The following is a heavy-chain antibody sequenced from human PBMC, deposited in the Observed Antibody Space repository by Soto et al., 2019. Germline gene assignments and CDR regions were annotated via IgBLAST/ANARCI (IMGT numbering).Heavy chain of an antibody. V-gene: IGHV4-59*01. Sequence: SETLSLTCTVSGGSSSGYYWSWIRQPPGKGLEWIGYMYNTGSTVYNPSFKSRVTISVDTSKNQFSLKLNSVTAADTAVYYCARDLWGYCGTDCYPLDVWGQGTTVT. CDR3: ARDLWGYCGTDCYPLDV. J-gene: IGHJ6*02. CDR1: GGSSSGYY. D-gene: IGHD2-21*02. CDR2: MYNTGST.